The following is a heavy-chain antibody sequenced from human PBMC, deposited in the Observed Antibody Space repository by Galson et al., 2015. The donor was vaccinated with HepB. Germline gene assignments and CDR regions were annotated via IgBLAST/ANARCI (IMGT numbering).Heavy chain of an antibody. CDR2: VDWNGDAI. V-gene: IGHV3-9*01. CDR3: AKDRPIPLDP. D-gene: IGHD2-21*01. J-gene: IGHJ5*02. Sequence: SLRLSCAVSGFTFDDYTMHWVRQAPGKGLEWVSGVDWNGDAIGYADSVKGRFTISRDNSKNTLYLQMNSLRAEDTAVYYCAKDRPIPLDPWGQGTLVTVSS. CDR1: GFTFDDYT.